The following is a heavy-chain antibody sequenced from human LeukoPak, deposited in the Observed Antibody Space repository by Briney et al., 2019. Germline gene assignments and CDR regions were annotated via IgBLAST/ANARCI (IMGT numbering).Heavy chain of an antibody. J-gene: IGHJ4*02. D-gene: IGHD6-13*01. CDR2: IIPILGIA. CDR3: ARAPPGIAAAGTFDY. Sequence: RRASVKVSCKASGGTFSSYAISWVRQAPGQGLEWMGRIIPILGIANYAQKFQGRVTITADKPTSTAYMELSSLRSEDTAVYYCARAPPGIAAAGTFDYWGQGTLVTVSS. CDR1: GGTFSSYA. V-gene: IGHV1-69*04.